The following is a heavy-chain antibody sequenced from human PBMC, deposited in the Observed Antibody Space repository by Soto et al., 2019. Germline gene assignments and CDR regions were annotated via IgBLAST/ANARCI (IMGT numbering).Heavy chain of an antibody. CDR1: GYTFTSYG. J-gene: IGHJ6*04. CDR3: ARDLWSGYGSSSFYYYGMVV. V-gene: IGHV1-3*01. Sequence: SVKVSCKASGYTFTSYGVHWVRQAPGQRLEWMGWINAGNGNTKYSQKFQGRVTITRDTSASTAYMELSSLRSEDTAVYYCARDLWSGYGSSSFYYYGMVVWGEGPTVTVSS. D-gene: IGHD6-6*01. CDR2: INAGNGNT.